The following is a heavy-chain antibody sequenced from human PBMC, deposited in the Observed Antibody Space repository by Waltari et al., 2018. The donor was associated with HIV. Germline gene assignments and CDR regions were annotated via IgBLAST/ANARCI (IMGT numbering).Heavy chain of an antibody. CDR1: GFSLSEYV. CDR3: TKYGSNSIWTTHRYFDS. Sequence: EVRLLESGGALVQPGESLRLSCVVSGFSLSEYVITWVRQAHGRGLEWVSCISGVGGDTYYADSVKGRFSVSKDTSKKTVHLLMDALRPDDTALYFCTKYGSNSIWTTHRYFDSWGQGTLVTVSS. CDR2: ISGVGGDT. D-gene: IGHD3-9*01. V-gene: IGHV3-23*01. J-gene: IGHJ4*02.